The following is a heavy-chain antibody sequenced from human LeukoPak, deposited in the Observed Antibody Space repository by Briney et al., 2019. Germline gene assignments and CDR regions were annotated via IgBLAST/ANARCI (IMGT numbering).Heavy chain of an antibody. CDR1: GGSISNSHYY. V-gene: IGHV4-39*01. J-gene: IGHJ3*02. CDR2: IYYSGST. Sequence: SETLSLTCTVSGGSISNSHYYWAWIRQPPGKGLEWLGSIYYSGSTYYNPSLKGRVTISVDTSKNQFSLKLSSVTAADTAGYYCGSVEEYSSSWYLGGHVGAFDIWGQGKMVTVS. D-gene: IGHD6-13*01. CDR3: GSVEEYSSSWYLGGHVGAFDI.